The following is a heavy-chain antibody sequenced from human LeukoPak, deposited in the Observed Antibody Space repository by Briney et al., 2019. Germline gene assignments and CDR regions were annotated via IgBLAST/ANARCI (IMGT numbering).Heavy chain of an antibody. J-gene: IGHJ4*02. V-gene: IGHV3-73*01. D-gene: IGHD1-26*01. CDR3: TRPPGGELPFDY. CDR2: IRSKANSYAT. Sequence: GGSLRLSCAASGFTFSGSATHWVRQASGKGLEWVGRIRSKANSYATAYAASVKGRFTISRDDSKNTAYLQMNSLKTEDTAVYYCTRPPGGELPFDYWGQGTLVTVSS. CDR1: GFTFSGSA.